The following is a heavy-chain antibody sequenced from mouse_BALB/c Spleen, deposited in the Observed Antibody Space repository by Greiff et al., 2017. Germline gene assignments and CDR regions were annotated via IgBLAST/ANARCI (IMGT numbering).Heavy chain of an antibody. D-gene: IGHD1-1*01. CDR2: IYPGDGDT. CDR3: ARLTTVVGYYYAMDY. J-gene: IGHJ4*01. CDR1: GYAFSSYW. Sequence: QVQLQQSGAELVRPGSSVKISCKASGYAFSSYWMNWVKQRPGQGLEWIGQIYPGDGDTNYNGKFKGKATLTADKSSSTAYMQLSSLTSEDSAVYFCARLTTVVGYYYAMDYWGQGTSVTVSS. V-gene: IGHV1-80*01.